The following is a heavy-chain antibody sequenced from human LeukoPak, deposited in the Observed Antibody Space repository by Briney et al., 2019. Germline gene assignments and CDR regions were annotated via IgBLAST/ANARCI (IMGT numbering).Heavy chain of an antibody. Sequence: GGSLRLSCAASGFSFSNYTMSWVRQAPGKGLEWVSGISGSGGNTYYADSVKGRFTISRDNSKNTLYLQMSSLRAEDTAVYYCAKDRDITMVRGVTFDWGQGTLVTVSS. CDR2: ISGSGGNT. CDR1: GFSFSNYT. CDR3: AKDRDITMVRGVTFD. D-gene: IGHD3-10*01. J-gene: IGHJ4*02. V-gene: IGHV3-23*01.